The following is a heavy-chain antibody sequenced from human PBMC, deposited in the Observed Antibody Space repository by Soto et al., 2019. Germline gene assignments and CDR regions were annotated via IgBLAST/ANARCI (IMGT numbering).Heavy chain of an antibody. CDR1: GYTFTSYA. V-gene: IGHV1-3*01. J-gene: IGHJ1*01. CDR3: ARDPGGGDCYWCVGVEYFQH. D-gene: IGHD2-21*01. Sequence: QVQLVQSGAEVKKPGASVKVSCKASGYTFTSYAMHWVRQAPGQRLEWMGWINAGNGNTKYSQKFQGRVTITRDTSARTAYMELSSLRSEDTAVYYCARDPGGGDCYWCVGVEYFQHWGQGTLVTVSS. CDR2: INAGNGNT.